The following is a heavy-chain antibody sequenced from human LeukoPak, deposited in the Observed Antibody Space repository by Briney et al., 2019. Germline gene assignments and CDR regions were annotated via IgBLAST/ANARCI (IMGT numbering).Heavy chain of an antibody. D-gene: IGHD1-26*01. Sequence: GGSLRLSCAASGFTFSSYAMTWVRQAPGKGLEWVSAISGGGGSTYYVDSVKGRFTISRDNSKNTLYQQMNSLRAEDTAVYYCAKVAQEALGSLDYWGQGTLVTVSS. V-gene: IGHV3-23*01. CDR3: AKVAQEALGSLDY. J-gene: IGHJ4*02. CDR2: ISGGGGST. CDR1: GFTFSSYA.